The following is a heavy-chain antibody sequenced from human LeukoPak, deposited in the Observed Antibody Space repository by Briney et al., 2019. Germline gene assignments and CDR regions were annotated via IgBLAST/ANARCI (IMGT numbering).Heavy chain of an antibody. CDR2: INHSGST. D-gene: IGHD6-6*01. J-gene: IGHJ6*03. V-gene: IGHV4-34*01. CDR1: GGSFSGYY. CDR3: ARPGIAARNYYYYYYMDV. Sequence: SETLSLTCAVYGGSFSGYYWSWIRQPPGKGLEWIGEINHSGSTNYNPSLKSRVTISVDTSKNQFSLKLSSVTAADTAVYYCARPGIAARNYYYYYYMDVWGKGTTVTVSS.